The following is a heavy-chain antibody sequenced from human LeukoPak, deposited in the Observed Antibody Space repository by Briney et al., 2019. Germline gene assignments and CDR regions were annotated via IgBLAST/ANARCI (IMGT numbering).Heavy chain of an antibody. V-gene: IGHV3-43D*03. CDR3: AKAAQWLASGGGHYYYMDV. CDR2: ISWDGGST. J-gene: IGHJ6*03. D-gene: IGHD6-19*01. Sequence: GGSLRLSCAASGFTFDDYAMHWVRQAPGKGLEWVSLISWDGGSTYYADSVEGRFTISRDNSKNSLYLQMNSLRSEDTALYHCAKAAQWLASGGGHYYYMDVWGKGTTVTVSS. CDR1: GFTFDDYA.